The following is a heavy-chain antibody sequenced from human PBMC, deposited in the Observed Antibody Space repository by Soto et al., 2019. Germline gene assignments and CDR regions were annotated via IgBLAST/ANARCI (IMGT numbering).Heavy chain of an antibody. CDR3: AKEHSGWDPSFDY. CDR1: GFIFSSHW. V-gene: IGHV3-23*01. D-gene: IGHD6-19*01. Sequence: PVGSLRLSCAASGFIFSSHWMHWVRQAPGKGLEWVSAISGSGGSTYYADSVKGRFTISRDNSKNTLYLQMNSLRAEDTAVYYCAKEHSGWDPSFDYWGQGTLVTVSS. J-gene: IGHJ4*02. CDR2: ISGSGGST.